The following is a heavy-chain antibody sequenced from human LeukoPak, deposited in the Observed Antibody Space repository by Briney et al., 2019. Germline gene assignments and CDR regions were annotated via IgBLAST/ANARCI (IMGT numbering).Heavy chain of an antibody. J-gene: IGHJ4*02. CDR3: ARGGSYPTSNDY. Sequence: PGGSLRLSCAASGFTFSSSAMSWVRQPPGKGLEWIGEIHHSGTTNYNPSLKSRVTISLDTSKNQFSLKVSSVTAADTAVYYCARGGSYPTSNDYWGQGTLVTVSS. V-gene: IGHV4-34*01. CDR2: IHHSGTT. CDR1: GFTFSSSA. D-gene: IGHD1-26*01.